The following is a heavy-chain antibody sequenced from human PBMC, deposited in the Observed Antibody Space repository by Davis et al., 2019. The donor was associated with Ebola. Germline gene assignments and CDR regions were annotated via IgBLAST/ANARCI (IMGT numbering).Heavy chain of an antibody. CDR2: ISTSSSYI. CDR1: GFTFSSYS. D-gene: IGHD4-17*01. Sequence: GGSLRLSCAASGFTFSSYSMNWVRQAPGKGPESVPSISTSSSYIYYADSVKGRFTISRDNAKNSLYLQMNSLRAEDTAVYYCARTMTTVTGFDYWGQGTLVTVSS. J-gene: IGHJ4*02. V-gene: IGHV3-21*01. CDR3: ARTMTTVTGFDY.